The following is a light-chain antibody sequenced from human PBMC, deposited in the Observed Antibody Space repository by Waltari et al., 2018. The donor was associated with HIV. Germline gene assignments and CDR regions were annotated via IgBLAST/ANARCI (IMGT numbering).Light chain of an antibody. V-gene: IGKV1-12*01. Sequence: IQITQSPSSVSASVCARVTITCRASQSIGRWLVWYQQTPGKAPKLLIYATSTLQPGVPSRFSGSGSGTTFALTITSLQPEDFATYYCQQASTLPLTFGGGTKVEIK. CDR2: ATS. CDR3: QQASTLPLT. CDR1: QSIGRW. J-gene: IGKJ4*01.